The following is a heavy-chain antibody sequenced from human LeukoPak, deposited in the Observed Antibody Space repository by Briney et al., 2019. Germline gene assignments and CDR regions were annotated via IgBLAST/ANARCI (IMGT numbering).Heavy chain of an antibody. CDR3: ATGVVGATGFDAFDI. V-gene: IGHV1-24*01. Sequence: GGSAKVSCEVSGDTPSELSTHAGRRSPGKGGGGGGGFDLEDGERINAQKFQSRVTTTEDTSTDTAYMERSSLRSEDTAVYYFATGVVGATGFDAFDIWGQGTMVTVSS. CDR1: GDTPSELS. D-gene: IGHD1-26*01. CDR2: FDLEDGER. J-gene: IGHJ3*02.